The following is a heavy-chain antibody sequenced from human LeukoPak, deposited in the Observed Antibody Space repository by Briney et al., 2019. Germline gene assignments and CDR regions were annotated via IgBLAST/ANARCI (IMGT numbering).Heavy chain of an antibody. CDR1: GYTFTSYY. CDR3: ARSAYYESSGYYYGY. Sequence: ASVKVSCKASGYTFTSYYMHWVRQAPGQGLEWMAIINPSGGSANCAQKFQGRVTMTRDTSTSTVYMELSSLTSEDTAVYYCARSAYYESSGYYYGYWGQGTLVTVSS. V-gene: IGHV1-46*01. J-gene: IGHJ4*02. CDR2: INPSGGSA. D-gene: IGHD3-22*01.